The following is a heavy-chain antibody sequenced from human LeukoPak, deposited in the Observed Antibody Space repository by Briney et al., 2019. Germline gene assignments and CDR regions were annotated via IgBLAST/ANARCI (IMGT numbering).Heavy chain of an antibody. D-gene: IGHD3-10*01. CDR1: GFTFSSYG. CDR2: ISGSGGST. CDR3: AREGSGSYYNTYFYMDV. Sequence: GGSLRLSCAASGFTFSSYGMSWVRQAPGKGLEWVSAISGSGGSTYYADSVKGRFTISRDNSKNTLYLQMNSLRAEDTAVYYCAREGSGSYYNTYFYMDVWGKGTTVTVSS. J-gene: IGHJ6*03. V-gene: IGHV3-23*01.